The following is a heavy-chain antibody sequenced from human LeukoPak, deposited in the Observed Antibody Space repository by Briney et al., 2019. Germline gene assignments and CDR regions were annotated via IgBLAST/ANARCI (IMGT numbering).Heavy chain of an antibody. CDR2: ISYDGSNK. V-gene: IGHV3-30*01. CDR3: ARDGVAAAGYFDY. CDR1: GFTFSSYA. J-gene: IGHJ4*02. Sequence: GRSLRLSCAASGFTFSSYAMHWVRQAPGKGLEWVAVISYDGSNKYYADSVKGRFTISRDNSKNTLYLQMNSLRAEDTAVYYCARDGVAAAGYFDYWGQGTLVTVSS. D-gene: IGHD6-13*01.